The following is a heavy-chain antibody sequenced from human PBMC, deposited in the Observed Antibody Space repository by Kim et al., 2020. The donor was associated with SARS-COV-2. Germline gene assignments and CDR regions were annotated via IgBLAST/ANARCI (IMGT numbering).Heavy chain of an antibody. CDR2: ISSSGSTI. CDR1: GFTFSDYY. J-gene: IGHJ4*02. Sequence: GGSLRLSCAASGFTFSDYYMSWIRQAPGKGLEWVAYISSSGSTIDYADSVKGRVTISRDNAKNSLYLQMNSLRAEDTAVYYCARDLRGSSSWYRHFDYWGQGTLVTVSS. V-gene: IGHV3-11*01. CDR3: ARDLRGSSSWYRHFDY. D-gene: IGHD6-13*01.